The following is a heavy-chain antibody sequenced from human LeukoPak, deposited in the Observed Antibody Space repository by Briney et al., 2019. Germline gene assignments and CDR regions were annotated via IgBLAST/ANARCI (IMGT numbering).Heavy chain of an antibody. D-gene: IGHD2/OR15-2a*01. CDR2: IYSGGST. CDR1: GFTVSSNY. V-gene: IGHV3-66*01. Sequence: GGSLRLSCAASGFTVSSNYMSWVRQAPGKGLEWVSVIYSGGSTYYADSVKGRFTTSRDNSKNTLYLQMNSLRAEDTAVYYCARTAYSMAPRDYWGQGTLVTVSS. J-gene: IGHJ4*02. CDR3: ARTAYSMAPRDY.